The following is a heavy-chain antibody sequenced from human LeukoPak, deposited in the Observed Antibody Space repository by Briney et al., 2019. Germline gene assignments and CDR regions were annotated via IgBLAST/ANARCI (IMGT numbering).Heavy chain of an antibody. V-gene: IGHV3-66*01. CDR1: GFTVSVNY. CDR2: IYSGGNT. Sequence: GGSLRLSCAAFGFTVSVNYMSWVRQAPGKGLECVSVIYSGGNTYYADSVKGRFTISRDNSKNTLYLQMNSLRAEDTAVYYCARKTDSGGQGDYWGPGTLVTVSS. J-gene: IGHJ4*02. D-gene: IGHD3-22*01. CDR3: ARKTDSGGQGDY.